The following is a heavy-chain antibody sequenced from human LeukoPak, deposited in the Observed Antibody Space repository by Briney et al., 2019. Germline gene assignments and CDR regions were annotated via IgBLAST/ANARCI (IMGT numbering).Heavy chain of an antibody. Sequence: PGRSLRLSCAASGFTFSSYAMHWVRQAPGKGLEWVAVISYDGSNKYYADSVKGRFTISRDDSKNTLYLQMNSPRAEDTAVYYCARDLPYGSGSYFPHWGQGTLVTVSS. D-gene: IGHD3-10*01. CDR3: ARDLPYGSGSYFPH. V-gene: IGHV3-30-3*01. CDR2: ISYDGSNK. J-gene: IGHJ4*02. CDR1: GFTFSSYA.